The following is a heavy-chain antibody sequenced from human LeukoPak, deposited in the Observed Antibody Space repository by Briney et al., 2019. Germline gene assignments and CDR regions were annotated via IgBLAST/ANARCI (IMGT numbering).Heavy chain of an antibody. CDR1: GGTFSSYA. CDR2: IIPIFGTA. V-gene: IGHV1-69*13. D-gene: IGHD3-10*01. CDR3: ARDRYYGSGSYYSLDY. Sequence: ASVKVSCKASGGTFSSYAISWVRQAPGQGLEWMGGIIPIFGTANYAQKFQGRVTITADESTSTAYMELSSLRPEDTAVYYCARDRYYGSGSYYSLDYWGQGTLVTVSS. J-gene: IGHJ4*02.